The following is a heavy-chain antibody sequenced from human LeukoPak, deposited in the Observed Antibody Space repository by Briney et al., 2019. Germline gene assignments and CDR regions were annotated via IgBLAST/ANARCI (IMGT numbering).Heavy chain of an antibody. J-gene: IGHJ4*02. CDR2: TSAYNGNT. CDR3: ARNDYDILGYPYYFDY. D-gene: IGHD3-9*01. V-gene: IGHV1-18*01. Sequence: ASVKVSCKASGYTFTSYGISWVRQAPGQGLEWMGWTSAYNGNTNYAQKLQGRVTMTTDTSTSTAYMELRSLRSDDTAVYYCARNDYDILGYPYYFDYWGQGTLVTVSS. CDR1: GYTFTSYG.